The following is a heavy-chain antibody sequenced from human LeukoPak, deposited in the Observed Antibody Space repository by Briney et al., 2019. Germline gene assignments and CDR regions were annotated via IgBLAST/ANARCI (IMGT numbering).Heavy chain of an antibody. CDR1: GGSISSSSYY. J-gene: IGHJ4*02. D-gene: IGHD1-26*01. Sequence: SETLSLTCTVSGGSISSSSYYWGWIRQPPGKGLEWSGSIYYSGSTYYNPSLKSRVTISVDTSKNQFSLKLSSVTAADTAVCYCARAGLGTYYGTYYFDYWGQGTLVTVSS. CDR2: IYYSGST. CDR3: ARAGLGTYYGTYYFDY. V-gene: IGHV4-39*01.